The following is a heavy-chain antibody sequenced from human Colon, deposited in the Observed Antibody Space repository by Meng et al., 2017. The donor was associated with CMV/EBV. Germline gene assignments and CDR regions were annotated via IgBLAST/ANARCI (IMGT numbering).Heavy chain of an antibody. CDR1: GYTFTNFG. J-gene: IGHJ4*02. V-gene: IGHV1-18*01. Sequence: VQLVQSGAEVKKPGASVKVSCKTSGYTFTNFGISWVRQAPGQGLEWMAYISPYNGDTNYAQRFQGRVALTTDTSTSTVYMELGSLTSDDTAMYYCARELARGGYWGQGTLVTVSS. CDR2: ISPYNGDT. CDR3: ARELARGGY.